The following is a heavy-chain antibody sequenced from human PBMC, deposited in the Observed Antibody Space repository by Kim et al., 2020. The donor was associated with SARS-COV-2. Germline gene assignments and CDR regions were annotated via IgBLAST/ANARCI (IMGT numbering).Heavy chain of an antibody. Sequence: KFQGRATMTADESTSTAYMELSSLRSEDTAVYYCARLLKCRGGSCYELDYWGQGTLVTVSS. J-gene: IGHJ4*02. D-gene: IGHD2-15*01. V-gene: IGHV1-69*01. CDR3: ARLLKCRGGSCYELDY.